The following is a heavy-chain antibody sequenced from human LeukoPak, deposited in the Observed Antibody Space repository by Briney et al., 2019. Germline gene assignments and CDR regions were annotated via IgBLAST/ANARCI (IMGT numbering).Heavy chain of an antibody. J-gene: IGHJ4*02. CDR1: GGSISSGGDY. CDR3: ARGDEWLLLNY. V-gene: IGHV4-31*03. CDR2: IYTGGSS. Sequence: PSETLSLTCTVSGGSISSGGDYWSWVRQHPGKGLEWIGCIYTGGSSFYNPSLKSRVTISADTSKNQFFLKLSSVTAADTAVYYCARGDEWLLLNYWGQGTLVTVSP. D-gene: IGHD3-22*01.